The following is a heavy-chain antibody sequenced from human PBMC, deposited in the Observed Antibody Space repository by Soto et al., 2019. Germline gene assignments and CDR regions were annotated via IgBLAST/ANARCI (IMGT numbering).Heavy chain of an antibody. D-gene: IGHD1-7*01. V-gene: IGHV4-61*01. CDR1: GGSFSSGSYY. Sequence: SETLSLTCTVSGGSFSSGSYYWSWIRQPPGKGLEWIGYIYYSGSTNYNPSLKSRVTISVDTSKNQFSLKLSSVTAADTAVYYCARDRRVRTYYYYGMDVWGQGTTVTVSS. CDR2: IYYSGST. J-gene: IGHJ6*02. CDR3: ARDRRVRTYYYYGMDV.